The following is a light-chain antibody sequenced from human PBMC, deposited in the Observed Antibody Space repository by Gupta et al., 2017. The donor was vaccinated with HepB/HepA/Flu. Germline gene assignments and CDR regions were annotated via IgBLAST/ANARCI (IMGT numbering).Light chain of an antibody. J-gene: IGKJ3*01. CDR3: HQDYSYRFT. Sequence: DIQMTQSPSSLSASVGDRVTITCRASQGIRNNLAWFQQRPGKAPKSLIYAASYMQNGVPSKFSGSGSGTDFTLSIIRLQPEDFATYYCHQDYSYRFTFGHGTKVEIK. V-gene: IGKV1-16*02. CDR1: QGIRNN. CDR2: AAS.